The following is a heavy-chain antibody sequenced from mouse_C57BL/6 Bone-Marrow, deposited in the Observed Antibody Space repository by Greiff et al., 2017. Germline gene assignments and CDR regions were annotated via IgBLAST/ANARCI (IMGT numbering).Heavy chain of an antibody. CDR2: FHPYNDDT. CDR3: ARGGNYGGYYFDS. D-gene: IGHD2-1*01. V-gene: IGHV1-47*01. CDR1: GYTFTTYP. Sequence: VQLQQSGAELVKSGASVKMSCKASGYTFTTYPIEWMKQNHGKSLEWIGNFHPYNDDTKYNEKFKGKATLTVEKSSSTVYLVLSRLTSDDSAVXYCARGGNYGGYYFDSWGPGTTLTVSS. J-gene: IGHJ2*01.